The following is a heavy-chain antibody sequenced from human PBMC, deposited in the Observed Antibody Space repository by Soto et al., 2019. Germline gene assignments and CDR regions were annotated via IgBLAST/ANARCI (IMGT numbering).Heavy chain of an antibody. D-gene: IGHD4-17*01. Sequence: PSETLSLTCTVSGGSISSSSYYWGWIRQPPGKGLEWIGSIYYSGSTYYNPSLKSRVTISVDTSKNQFSLKLSSVTAADTAVYYCARDYGDVDYWGQGTLVTVPQ. CDR2: IYYSGST. V-gene: IGHV4-39*02. J-gene: IGHJ4*02. CDR3: ARDYGDVDY. CDR1: GGSISSSSYY.